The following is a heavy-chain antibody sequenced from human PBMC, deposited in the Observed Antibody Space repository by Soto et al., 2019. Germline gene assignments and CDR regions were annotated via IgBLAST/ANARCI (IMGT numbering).Heavy chain of an antibody. CDR2: IIAYNGNT. Sequence: GASVKVSCKASGYTFTSYGISWLRQAPGQRLEWMGWIIAYNGNTGYSQNFQGRVTITTDTSTTTAYMELSSLRAEDTAVYYCGGWGVTTPFAPWGQGTLVTVSS. J-gene: IGHJ5*02. D-gene: IGHD4-17*01. V-gene: IGHV1-18*01. CDR3: GGWGVTTPFAP. CDR1: GYTFTSYG.